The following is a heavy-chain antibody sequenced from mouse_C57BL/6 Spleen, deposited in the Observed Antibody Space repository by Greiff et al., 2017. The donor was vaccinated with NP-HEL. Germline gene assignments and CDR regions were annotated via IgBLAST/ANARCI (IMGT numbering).Heavy chain of an antibody. J-gene: IGHJ4*01. CDR2: ISSGGSYT. CDR1: GFTFSSYG. V-gene: IGHV5-6*01. Sequence: EVHLVESGGDLVKPGGSLKLSCAASGFTFSSYGMSWVRQTPDKRLEWVATISSGGSYTYYPDSVKGRFTISRDNAKNTLYLQMSSLKSEDTAMYYCARQSYGSKDAMDYWGQGTSVTVSS. CDR3: ARQSYGSKDAMDY. D-gene: IGHD1-1*01.